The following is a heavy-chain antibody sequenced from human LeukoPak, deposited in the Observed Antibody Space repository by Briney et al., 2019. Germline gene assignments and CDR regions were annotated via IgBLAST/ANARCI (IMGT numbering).Heavy chain of an antibody. V-gene: IGHV5-51*01. D-gene: IGHD3-10*01. CDR1: GYSFTSYW. J-gene: IGHJ4*02. CDR3: ARGPAMVRGVKGYYFDY. CDR2: IYPGDSDT. Sequence: GESLKISCKGSGYSFTSYWIGWVRQMPGKGLEWMGIIYPGDSDTRYSPSFQGQVTISADKSISTAYLQWSSLKASDTAMYYCARGPAMVRGVKGYYFDYWGQGTLVTVSS.